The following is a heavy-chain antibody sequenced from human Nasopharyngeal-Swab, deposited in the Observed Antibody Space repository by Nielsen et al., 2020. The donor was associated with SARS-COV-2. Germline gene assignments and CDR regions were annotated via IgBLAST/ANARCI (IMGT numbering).Heavy chain of an antibody. D-gene: IGHD3-22*01. Sequence: GGSLRLSCAASGFIFSSYGMHWVRQAPGKGLEWVAVISYDGSNKHYADSVKGRFTISRDNSKNTLYLQMNSLRAEDTAVYYCAKGIVGYYYDSSGYKDAFDIWGQGTMVTVSS. CDR1: GFIFSSYG. CDR3: AKGIVGYYYDSSGYKDAFDI. V-gene: IGHV3-30*18. J-gene: IGHJ3*02. CDR2: ISYDGSNK.